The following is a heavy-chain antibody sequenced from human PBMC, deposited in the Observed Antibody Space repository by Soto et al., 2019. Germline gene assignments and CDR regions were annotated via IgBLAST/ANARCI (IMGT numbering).Heavy chain of an antibody. Sequence: GGSLRLSCAASGFTFSSYAMSWVRQAPGKGLEWVGRIKSKTDGGTTDYAAPVKGRFTISRDDSKNTLYLQMNSLKTEDTAVYYCTTDRRIFGVVIEFGYWGQGTLVTVSS. CDR3: TTDRRIFGVVIEFGY. D-gene: IGHD3-3*02. J-gene: IGHJ4*02. CDR2: IKSKTDGGTT. V-gene: IGHV3-15*01. CDR1: GFTFSSYA.